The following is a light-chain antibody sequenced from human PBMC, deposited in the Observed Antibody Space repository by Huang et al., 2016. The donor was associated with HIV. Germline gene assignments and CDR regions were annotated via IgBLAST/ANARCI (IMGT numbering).Light chain of an antibody. J-gene: IGKJ2*01. CDR2: AAS. CDR1: QDVSEY. CDR3: QQYEGYPRT. V-gene: IGKV1-16*01. Sequence: DIQMTQSPSSLSASVGDRVTITCRASQDVSEYLAWFQQKPGKAPKSPIYAASNLESGVPSRFSGRGSGTQFTLTISSLQPEDFATYYCQQYEGYPRTFGQGTKLDIK.